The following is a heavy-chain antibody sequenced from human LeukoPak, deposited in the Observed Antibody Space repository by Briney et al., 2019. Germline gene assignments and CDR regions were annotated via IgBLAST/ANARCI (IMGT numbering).Heavy chain of an antibody. CDR3: AKWGDYDILTGYYDSGY. J-gene: IGHJ4*01. CDR1: GFIFSNYA. Sequence: GGSLRLSCAASGFIFSNYAMSWVRQAPGKGREWVSAIGGRDGGTYYADSVKGRFTVSRDDPTNTLYLQMNTLRVEDTAVYYCAKWGDYDILTGYYDSGYWGHGTLVTVSS. D-gene: IGHD3-9*01. CDR2: IGGRDGGT. V-gene: IGHV3-23*01.